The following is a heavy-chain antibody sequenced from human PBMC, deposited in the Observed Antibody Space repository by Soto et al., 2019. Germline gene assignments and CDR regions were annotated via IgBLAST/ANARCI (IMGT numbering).Heavy chain of an antibody. Sequence: EVQLLESGGGLVQPGGSLRLSCAACGFAFSSYAMSWIRQAPGKGLEWVSAISGSGGSTYYADSVKGRFTISRDNSKNTLYLQMNSLRAEDTAVYYCAIFGGGSSGYYYPYWGQGTLVTVSS. CDR2: ISGSGGST. CDR1: GFAFSSYA. V-gene: IGHV3-23*01. D-gene: IGHD3-22*01. J-gene: IGHJ4*02. CDR3: AIFGGGSSGYYYPY.